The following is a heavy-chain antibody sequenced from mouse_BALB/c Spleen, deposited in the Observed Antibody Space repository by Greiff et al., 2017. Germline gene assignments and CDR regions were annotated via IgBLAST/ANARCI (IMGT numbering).Heavy chain of an antibody. V-gene: IGHV5-6-5*01. Sequence: DVMLVESGGGLVKPGGSLKLSCAASGFTFSSYAMSWVRQTPEKRLEWVASISSGGSTYYPDSVKGRFTISRDNARNILYPQMSSLRSEDTAMYYCASYRYGDYAMDYWGQGTSVTVSS. CDR2: ISSGGST. D-gene: IGHD2-14*01. J-gene: IGHJ4*01. CDR3: ASYRYGDYAMDY. CDR1: GFTFSSYA.